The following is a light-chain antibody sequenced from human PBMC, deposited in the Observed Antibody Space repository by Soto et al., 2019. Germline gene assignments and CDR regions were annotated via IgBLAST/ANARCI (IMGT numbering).Light chain of an antibody. CDR3: AAWDDSLNGPV. V-gene: IGLV1-44*01. Sequence: QPVLTQPPSASGTPGQRVSISCSGSSSNLGSNSVNWYQHLPGTAPKLLISSNNQRPSGVPDRFSGSKSGTSASLAISGLQSEDEADYYCAAWDDSLNGPVFGGGTKLTVL. J-gene: IGLJ3*02. CDR1: SSNLGSNS. CDR2: SNN.